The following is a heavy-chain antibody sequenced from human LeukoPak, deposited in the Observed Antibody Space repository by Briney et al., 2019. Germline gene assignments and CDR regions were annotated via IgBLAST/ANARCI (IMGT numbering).Heavy chain of an antibody. CDR2: ISYDGSNK. J-gene: IGHJ6*02. CDR1: GFTFSSYG. D-gene: IGHD2-2*03. V-gene: IGHV3-30*18. CDR3: AKAAGYCSSTSCYEYYYYSMDV. Sequence: GGSLRLSCAASGFTFSSYGMHWVRQAPGKGLEWVAVISYDGSNKYYADSVKGRFTISRDNSKNTLYLQMNSLRAEDTAVYYCAKAAGYCSSTSCYEYYYYSMDVWGQGTTVTVSS.